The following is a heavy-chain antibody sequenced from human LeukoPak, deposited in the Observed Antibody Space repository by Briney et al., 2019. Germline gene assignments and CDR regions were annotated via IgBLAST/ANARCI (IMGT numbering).Heavy chain of an antibody. Sequence: PSETLSLTCTVSGGSISSSSYYWGWIRQPPGKGLEWIGSIYYSGCTYYNPSLKSRVTISVDTSKNQFSLKLSSVTAADTAVYYCARRNYYDSSGYSMDAFDIWGQGTMVTVSS. CDR2: IYYSGCT. V-gene: IGHV4-39*01. CDR3: ARRNYYDSSGYSMDAFDI. D-gene: IGHD3-22*01. J-gene: IGHJ3*02. CDR1: GGSISSSSYY.